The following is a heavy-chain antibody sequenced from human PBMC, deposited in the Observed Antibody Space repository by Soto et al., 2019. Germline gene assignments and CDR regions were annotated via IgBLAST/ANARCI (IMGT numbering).Heavy chain of an antibody. CDR3: ARIITIFGVVISQFIDY. J-gene: IGHJ4*02. D-gene: IGHD3-3*01. CDR1: GGSFSGYY. Sequence: SETLSLTCAVYGGSFSGYYWSWIRQPPGKGLEWIGEINHSGSTNYNPSLKSRVTISVDTSKNQFSLKLSSVTAADTAVYYCARIITIFGVVISQFIDYWGQGTLVTVSS. V-gene: IGHV4-34*01. CDR2: INHSGST.